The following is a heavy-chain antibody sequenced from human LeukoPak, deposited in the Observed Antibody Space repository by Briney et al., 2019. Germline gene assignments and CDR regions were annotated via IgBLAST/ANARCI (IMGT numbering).Heavy chain of an antibody. CDR2: IYPGDSDT. J-gene: IGHJ5*02. CDR1: GYSFTSYW. CDR3: ARLSQPVAVAGTRWFDP. Sequence: GESLKISCKGSGYSFTSYWIGWVRQMPGKGLEWMGIIYPGDSDTRYSPSFQGQVTISADKSISTAYPQWSSLKASDTAMYYCARLSQPVAVAGTRWFDPWGQGTLVTVSS. D-gene: IGHD6-19*01. V-gene: IGHV5-51*01.